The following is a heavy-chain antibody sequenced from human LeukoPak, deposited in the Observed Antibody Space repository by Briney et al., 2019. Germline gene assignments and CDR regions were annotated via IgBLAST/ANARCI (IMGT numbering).Heavy chain of an antibody. CDR2: IRYDGSNK. CDR1: GFTFSSYG. CDR3: AKFPIPIAAAGTWFDP. D-gene: IGHD6-13*01. V-gene: IGHV3-30*02. Sequence: GGSLRLSCAASGFTFSSYGMHWVRQAPGKGLEWVAFIRYDGSNKYYADSVKGRFTISRDNSKNTLYLQMNSLRAEDTAVYYCAKFPIPIAAAGTWFDPWGQGTLVTVSS. J-gene: IGHJ5*02.